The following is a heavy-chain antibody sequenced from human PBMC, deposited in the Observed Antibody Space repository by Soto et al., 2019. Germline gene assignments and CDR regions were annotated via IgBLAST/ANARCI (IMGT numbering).Heavy chain of an antibody. CDR1: GFTFSSYA. J-gene: IGHJ6*02. Sequence: VGSLRLSCAASGFTFSSYAMSWVRQAPGKGLEWVSAISGSGGSTYYADSVKGRFTISRDNSKNTLYLQMNSLRAEDTAVYYCAKDHAGTFPYYYYGMDVWGQGTTVTVSS. V-gene: IGHV3-23*01. D-gene: IGHD6-13*01. CDR2: ISGSGGST. CDR3: AKDHAGTFPYYYYGMDV.